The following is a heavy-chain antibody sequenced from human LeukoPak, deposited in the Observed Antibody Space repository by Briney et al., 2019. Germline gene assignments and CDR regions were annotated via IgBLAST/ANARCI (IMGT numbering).Heavy chain of an antibody. Sequence: SGGSLRLSCAASGFTFSSYDMHWVRQATGKGLEWVSAIGTAGDTYYPGSVKGRFTISRENAKNSLYLQMNSLRAGDTAVYYCARGTIGTNAFDIWGQGTMVTVSS. D-gene: IGHD1/OR15-1a*01. J-gene: IGHJ3*02. CDR2: IGTAGDT. V-gene: IGHV3-13*01. CDR3: ARGTIGTNAFDI. CDR1: GFTFSSYD.